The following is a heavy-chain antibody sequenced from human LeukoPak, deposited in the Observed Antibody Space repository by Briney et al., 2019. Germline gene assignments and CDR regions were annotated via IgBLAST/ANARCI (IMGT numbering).Heavy chain of an antibody. J-gene: IGHJ5*02. CDR2: MNPNSGNT. Sequence: ASVKVSCKASGYTFTSYDINWVRQATGQGLEWMGWMNPNSGNTGYAQKFQGRVTMTRNTSISTAYMELSSLRSEDTAVYCCARDAGVYGSGRTWFDPWGQGTLVTVSS. V-gene: IGHV1-8*01. CDR3: ARDAGVYGSGRTWFDP. D-gene: IGHD3-10*01. CDR1: GYTFTSYD.